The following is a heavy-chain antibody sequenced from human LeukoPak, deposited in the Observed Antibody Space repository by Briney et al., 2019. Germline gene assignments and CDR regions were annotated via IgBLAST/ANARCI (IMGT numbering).Heavy chain of an antibody. Sequence: SETLSLTCTVSGDSISSFYWGWIRQPPGKGLEWIGQIFYSGSTKYNPSPESRLTISIDTSKNQFFLQLSSVTAADTAVYYCARAPGARPFDYWGQGTLVTVSS. CDR2: IFYSGST. CDR1: GDSISSFY. J-gene: IGHJ4*02. CDR3: ARAPGARPFDY. V-gene: IGHV4-59*01. D-gene: IGHD6-6*01.